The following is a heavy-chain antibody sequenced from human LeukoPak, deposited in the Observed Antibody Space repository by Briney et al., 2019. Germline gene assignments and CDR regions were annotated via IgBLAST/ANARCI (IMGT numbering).Heavy chain of an antibody. CDR3: ARGLLGYCSGGSCYGDY. J-gene: IGHJ4*02. CDR1: GFTFSSYS. CDR2: ISSSSSYI. D-gene: IGHD2-15*01. V-gene: IGHV3-21*01. Sequence: GGSLRLSCAASGFTFSSYSINWVRQAPGKELEWVSSISSSSSYIYYADSVKGRFTISRDNAKNSLYLQMNSLRAEDTAVYYCARGLLGYCSGGSCYGDYWGQGTLVTVSS.